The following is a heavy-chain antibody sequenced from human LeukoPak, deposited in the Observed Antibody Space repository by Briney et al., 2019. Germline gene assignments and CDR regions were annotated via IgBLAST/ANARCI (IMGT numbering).Heavy chain of an antibody. CDR3: ARVQKMATGSAGDY. CDR2: INQDGGEK. J-gene: IGHJ4*02. Sequence: GGSLRLSCAASGFTFSSYWMSGGRQAPGGGVEGGANINQDGGEKYYVDSVKGRFTISRDNAKTSLYLQMNRLRAEDTAVYYCARVQKMATGSAGDYWGQGTLVTVSS. D-gene: IGHD5-24*01. CDR1: GFTFSSYW. V-gene: IGHV3-7*01.